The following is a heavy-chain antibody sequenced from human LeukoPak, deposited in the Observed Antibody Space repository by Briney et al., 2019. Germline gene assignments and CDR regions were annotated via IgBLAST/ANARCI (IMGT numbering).Heavy chain of an antibody. CDR1: GGSISSSSYY. Sequence: PSETLSLTCTVSGGSISSSSYYWGWIRQPPGKGLEWIGSIYYSGSTYYNPSLKSRVTISVDTSKNQFSLKLSSVTAADTAVYYCASPLRYYYDSSAYFQHWGKGTLVTVSS. V-gene: IGHV4-39*01. CDR2: IYYSGST. CDR3: ASPLRYYYDSSAYFQH. D-gene: IGHD3-22*01. J-gene: IGHJ1*01.